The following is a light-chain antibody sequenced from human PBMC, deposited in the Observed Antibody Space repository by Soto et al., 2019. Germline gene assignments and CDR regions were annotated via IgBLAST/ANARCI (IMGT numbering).Light chain of an antibody. CDR3: SSYTSSTTAV. CDR1: SSDVGAYNF. V-gene: IGLV2-14*01. CDR2: EVT. J-gene: IGLJ7*01. Sequence: QSALTQPASVSGSPGQSITISCTGTSSDVGAYNFVSWYQQLPGKAPKLLIYEVTNRPSGVSNRFSGSKSGNTASLTISGLQAEDEAEYYCSSYTSSTTAVFGGGTQLTVL.